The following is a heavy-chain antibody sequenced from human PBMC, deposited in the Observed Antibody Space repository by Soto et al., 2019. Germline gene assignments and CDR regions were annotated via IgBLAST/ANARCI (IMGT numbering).Heavy chain of an antibody. CDR1: GGTFSTYD. CDR2: IISLLDIE. D-gene: IGHD6-13*01. Sequence: QVQLVQSGAEVKKPGSSVKVSCKASGGTFSTYDISWVRQAPGQGLEWMGGIISLLDIEHYSEKVQGRVTITADESTSTFYMEMSSLSFEDTAVYYCAHEAGHERGFDPWGQGTLVTVSS. J-gene: IGHJ5*02. V-gene: IGHV1-69*01. CDR3: AHEAGHERGFDP.